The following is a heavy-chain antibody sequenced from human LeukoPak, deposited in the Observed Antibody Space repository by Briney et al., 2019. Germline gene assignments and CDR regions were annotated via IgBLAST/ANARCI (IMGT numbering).Heavy chain of an antibody. D-gene: IGHD3-3*01. Sequence: PSGTLSLTSTLSGGGPRRVNWSWGSQPPGKGLERIGYIYYSGSTNYNPSLKSRVTISVDTSKNQFSLKLSAVTAADTAVYYCARSPSGYSAYWGQGTLVTVSS. J-gene: IGHJ4*02. CDR1: GGGPRRVN. CDR3: ARSPSGYSAY. V-gene: IGHV4-59*01. CDR2: IYYSGST.